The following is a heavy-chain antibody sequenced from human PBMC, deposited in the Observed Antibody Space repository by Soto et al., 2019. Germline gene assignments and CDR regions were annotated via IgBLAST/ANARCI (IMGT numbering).Heavy chain of an antibody. CDR3: AKDRGAYSSSFNDY. Sequence: GGSLRLSCAASEFAFSNYAMNWVRQAPGKGLEWVSGLSGSGTSTFYADSVKGRFSISRDNSQNMLYLEMNSLRVDDTAVYYCAKDRGAYSSSFNDYWGQGTLVTVSS. J-gene: IGHJ4*02. D-gene: IGHD4-4*01. V-gene: IGHV3-23*01. CDR2: LSGSGTST. CDR1: EFAFSNYA.